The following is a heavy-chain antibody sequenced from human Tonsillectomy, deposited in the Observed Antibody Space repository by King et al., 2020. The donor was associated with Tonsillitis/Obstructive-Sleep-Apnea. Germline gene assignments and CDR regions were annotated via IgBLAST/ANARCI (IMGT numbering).Heavy chain of an antibody. D-gene: IGHD3-22*01. CDR1: GGSISSSSYY. J-gene: IGHJ4*02. CDR3: AIWGTYYYDSSGYDRDY. V-gene: IGHV4-39*01. CDR2: IYYSGST. Sequence: QLQESGPGLVKPSETLSLTCTVSGGSISSSSYYWGWIRQPPGKGLEWIGSIYYSGSTYYNPSLKSRVTISVDTSTNQFSLKLSSVTAADTAVYYCAIWGTYYYDSSGYDRDYWGQGTLVTVSS.